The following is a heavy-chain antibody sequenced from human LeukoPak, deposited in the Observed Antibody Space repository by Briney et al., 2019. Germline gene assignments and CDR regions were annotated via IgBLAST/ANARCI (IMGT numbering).Heavy chain of an antibody. CDR3: AKDRVPGIAAPGPFDY. CDR1: GFTFSSYG. Sequence: QPGRSLRLSCAASGFTFSSYGMHWVRQAPGKGLEWVAVIWYDGSNKYYADSVKGRFTISRDNSKNTLYLQMNSLRAEDTAAYYCAKDRVPGIAAPGPFDYWGQGTLVTVSS. CDR2: IWYDGSNK. J-gene: IGHJ4*02. V-gene: IGHV3-33*06. D-gene: IGHD6-13*01.